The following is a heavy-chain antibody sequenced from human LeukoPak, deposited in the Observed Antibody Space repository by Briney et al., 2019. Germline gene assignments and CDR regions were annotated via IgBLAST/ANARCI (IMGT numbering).Heavy chain of an antibody. CDR1: GFTFTSSA. CDR3: AASYRKNDFDY. CDR2: IVVGSGNT. D-gene: IGHD1-1*01. J-gene: IGHJ4*02. V-gene: IGHV1-58*02. Sequence: ASVKVSCKASGFTFTSSAMQWVRQARGQRLEWIGWIVVGSGNTNYAQKFQERVTITRDMSTSTAYMELSSLRSKDTAVYYCAASYRKNDFDYWGQGTLVTVSS.